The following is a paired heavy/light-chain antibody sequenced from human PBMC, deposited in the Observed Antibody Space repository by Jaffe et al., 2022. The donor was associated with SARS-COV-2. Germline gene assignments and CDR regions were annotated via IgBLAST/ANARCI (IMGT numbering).Light chain of an antibody. V-gene: IGKV1-16*02. J-gene: IGKJ2*01. CDR3: QQYNSYPYT. CDR2: GAS. CDR1: QGISNY. Sequence: DIQMTQSPSSLSASVGDRVTITCRASQGISNYLAWFQQKPGKAPKSLIYGASSLQSGVPSKFSGSGSGTDFTLTISSLQPEDFATYYCQQYNSYPYTFGQGTKLEI.
Heavy chain of an antibody. CDR3: AKEDTYYDVLSGYYTGGVDY. CDR1: GFTFSSYA. J-gene: IGHJ4*02. D-gene: IGHD3-3*01. Sequence: EVQLVESGGGLVQPGGSLRLSCAASGFTFSSYAMNWVRQAPGKGLEWVSGISGSGGSTYYADSVKGRFTISRDNSKNTLYLQMNSLRAEDTAVYYCAKEDTYYDVLSGYYTGGVDYWGQGTLVTVSS. V-gene: IGHV3-23*04. CDR2: ISGSGGST.